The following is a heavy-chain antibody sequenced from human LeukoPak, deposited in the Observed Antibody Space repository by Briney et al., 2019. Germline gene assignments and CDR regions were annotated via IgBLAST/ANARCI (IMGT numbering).Heavy chain of an antibody. Sequence: SETLSLTCTVSGDSISSYYWSWIRQPPGKGLEWIGYIYYSGSTNYNPSLKSRVTISVDTSKNQFSLKLSSVTAADTAVYYCARSVEMATHFDYWGQGTLVTVSS. CDR1: GDSISSYY. D-gene: IGHD5-24*01. CDR2: IYYSGST. V-gene: IGHV4-59*01. J-gene: IGHJ4*02. CDR3: ARSVEMATHFDY.